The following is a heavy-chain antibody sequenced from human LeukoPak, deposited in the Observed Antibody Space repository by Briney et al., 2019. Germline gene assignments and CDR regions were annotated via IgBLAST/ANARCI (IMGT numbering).Heavy chain of an antibody. CDR2: INPNGGTT. V-gene: IGHV1-2*02. CDR1: GYRFIDYY. CDR3: ARTSDYYNYYFDY. D-gene: IGHD4-11*01. J-gene: IGHJ4*02. Sequence: ASVKVSCKASGYRFIDYYLHWVRQAPGQGLEWMAWINPNGGTTNYAQKFQGRVTMIRDTFISTAYMELSNLRADDTAVYYCARTSDYYNYYFDYWGQGTPVTVSS.